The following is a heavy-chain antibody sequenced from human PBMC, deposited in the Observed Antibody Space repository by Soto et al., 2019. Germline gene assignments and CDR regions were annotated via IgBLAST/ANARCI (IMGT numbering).Heavy chain of an antibody. J-gene: IGHJ6*02. CDR2: ISSSSSYI. D-gene: IGHD2-15*01. V-gene: IGHV3-21*01. CDR1: GFTFSSYS. CDR3: ATTVGVVAATTFPYYYGMDV. Sequence: PGGSLRLSCAASGFTFSSYSMNWVRQAPGKGLEWVSSISSSSSYIYYADSVKGRFTISRDNAKNSLYLQMNSLRAEDTAVYYCATTVGVVAATTFPYYYGMDVWGQGTTVTVSS.